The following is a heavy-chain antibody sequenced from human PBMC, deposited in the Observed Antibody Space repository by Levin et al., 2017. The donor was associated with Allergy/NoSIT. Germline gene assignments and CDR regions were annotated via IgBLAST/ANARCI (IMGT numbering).Heavy chain of an antibody. CDR3: AREQKFVHYFDY. CDR2: ISSTSSAI. Sequence: GESLKISCAASGFNFETFSMFWVRQAPGKGLEWISYISSTSSAIFYADSVKGRFTISRDNVNSSLFLQMSDLRADDTAVYYCAREQKFVHYFDYWGQGALVTVSS. CDR1: GFNFETFS. D-gene: IGHD3-10*01. V-gene: IGHV3-48*01. J-gene: IGHJ4*02.